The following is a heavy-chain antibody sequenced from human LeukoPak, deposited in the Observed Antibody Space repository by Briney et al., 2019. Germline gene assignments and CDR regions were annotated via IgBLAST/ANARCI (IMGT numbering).Heavy chain of an antibody. CDR3: AREGLNMVRGVIPKEAWGWFDP. CDR2: IYTSGST. D-gene: IGHD3-10*01. J-gene: IGHJ5*02. V-gene: IGHV4-61*02. CDR1: GGPISSGSYY. Sequence: SQTLSLTCTVSGGPISSGSYYWSWIRQPAGKGLEWIGRIYTSGSTNYNPSLKSRVTISVDTSKNQFSLKLSSVTAADTAVYYCAREGLNMVRGVIPKEAWGWFDPWGQGTLVTVSS.